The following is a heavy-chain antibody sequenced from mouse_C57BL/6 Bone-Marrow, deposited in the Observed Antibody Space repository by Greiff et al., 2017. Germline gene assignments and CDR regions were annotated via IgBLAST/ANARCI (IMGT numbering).Heavy chain of an antibody. CDR3: TRGPSYGILYYFDY. J-gene: IGHJ2*01. CDR1: GFTFSSYA. Sequence: EVQGVESGEGLVKPGGSLKLSCAASGFTFSSYAMSWVRQTPEKRLEWVAYISSGGDYIYYADTVKGRFTISRDNARNTLYLQMSSLKSEDTAMYYCTRGPSYGILYYFDYWGQGTTLTVSS. CDR2: ISSGGDYI. D-gene: IGHD2-1*01. V-gene: IGHV5-9-1*02.